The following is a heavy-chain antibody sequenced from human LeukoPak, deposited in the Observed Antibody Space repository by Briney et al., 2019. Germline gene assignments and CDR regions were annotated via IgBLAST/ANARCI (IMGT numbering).Heavy chain of an antibody. Sequence: GRSLRLSCAASGFTFSSYGMHWVRQAPGKGLEWVAIISHDGSNKNYADSVKGRFTISRDNSKNTLYLQMNSLRAEDTAVYYCAKDPYDSSGYYPTYFDYWGQGTLVTVSS. CDR3: AKDPYDSSGYYPTYFDY. J-gene: IGHJ4*02. V-gene: IGHV3-30*18. D-gene: IGHD3-22*01. CDR2: ISHDGSNK. CDR1: GFTFSSYG.